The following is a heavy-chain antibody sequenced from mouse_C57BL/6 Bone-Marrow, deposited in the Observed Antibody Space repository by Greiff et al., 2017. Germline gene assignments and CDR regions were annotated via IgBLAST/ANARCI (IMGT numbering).Heavy chain of an antibody. CDR3: ARDRGWLLPSKAMDY. CDR2: ISDGGSYT. V-gene: IGHV5-4*01. CDR1: GFTFSSYA. D-gene: IGHD2-3*01. Sequence: EVQLVASGGGLVKPGGSLKLSCAASGFTFSSYAMSWVRQTPEKRLEWVATISDGGSYTYYPDNVKGRFTISRDNAKNNLYLQMSHLKSEDTAMYYCARDRGWLLPSKAMDYWGQGTSVTVSS. J-gene: IGHJ4*01.